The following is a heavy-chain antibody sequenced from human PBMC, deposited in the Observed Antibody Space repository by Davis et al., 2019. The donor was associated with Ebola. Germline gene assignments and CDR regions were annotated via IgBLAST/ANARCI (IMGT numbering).Heavy chain of an antibody. D-gene: IGHD2-21*01. CDR1: GLASRGYA. CDR3: ARAPYESAGDGDFYVHEFDY. J-gene: IGHJ4*02. V-gene: IGHV3-23*01. CDR2: ISDSGSST. Sequence: PGGSLRLSCAASGLASRGYAMNWVRQAPGEGLDWVSTISDSGSSTHYADSVRGRFTISRDNSKNTVYLQTNSLRGDDTAVYYRARAPYESAGDGDFYVHEFDYWGQGTLVTVSS.